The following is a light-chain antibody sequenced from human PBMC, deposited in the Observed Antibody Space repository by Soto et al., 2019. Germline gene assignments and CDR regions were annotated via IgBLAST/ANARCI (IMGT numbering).Light chain of an antibody. Sequence: EIVLTQFPGTLSLSPGERATLSCRASQSVGRNYVAWYQQKPGQAPRVIIYAASNRASGIPDRFSGSGSGSDFTLTISRLEPEDFAGYYCQQYGTSPWAFGQGTNVEIK. CDR1: QSVGRNY. V-gene: IGKV3-20*01. CDR3: QQYGTSPWA. J-gene: IGKJ1*01. CDR2: AAS.